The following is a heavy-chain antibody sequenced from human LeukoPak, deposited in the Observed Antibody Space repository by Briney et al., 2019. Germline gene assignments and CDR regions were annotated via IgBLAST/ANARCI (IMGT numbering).Heavy chain of an antibody. CDR1: GFTFSSYG. V-gene: IGHV3-20*04. J-gene: IGHJ4*02. D-gene: IGHD3-16*02. Sequence: GGTLRLSCAASGFTFSSYGMSWVRQAPGKGLEWVSGINWNGGSTGYADSVKGRFTISRDNAKNSLYLQMNSLRAEDTALYYCAREPNRGDYVWGSYRHWGQGTLVTVSS. CDR3: AREPNRGDYVWGSYRH. CDR2: INWNGGST.